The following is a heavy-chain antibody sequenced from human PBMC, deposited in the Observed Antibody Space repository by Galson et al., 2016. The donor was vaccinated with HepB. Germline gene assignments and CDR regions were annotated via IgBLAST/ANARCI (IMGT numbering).Heavy chain of an antibody. V-gene: IGHV3-23*01. J-gene: IGHJ3*01. CDR2: IGSGGADT. CDR3: AKRLVPAALGQGPDL. Sequence: SLRLSCAASGFTFSRFAMGWVRQAPGKGLEWVAVIGSGGADTHYADSVKGRFTISRDNSRNTLFLQMNSLRAEDTALYYCAKRLVPAALGQGPDLWGQGTMVSVSS. D-gene: IGHD2-2*01. CDR1: GFTFSRFA.